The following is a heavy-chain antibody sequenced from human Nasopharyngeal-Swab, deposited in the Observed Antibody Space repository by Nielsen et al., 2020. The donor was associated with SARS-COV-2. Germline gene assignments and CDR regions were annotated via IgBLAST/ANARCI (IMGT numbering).Heavy chain of an antibody. CDR2: FKYGGSS. Sequence: SETLSLTCAVYGGSFSGYYWTWIRQPPGKELEWIGEFKYGGSSNYNPSLKSRVTMSLDTSKNQFSLELSSVTAADTAVYYCARGAPSSYWFDPWGQGTLVTVSS. CDR1: GGSFSGYY. J-gene: IGHJ5*02. CDR3: ARGAPSSYWFDP. V-gene: IGHV4-34*01.